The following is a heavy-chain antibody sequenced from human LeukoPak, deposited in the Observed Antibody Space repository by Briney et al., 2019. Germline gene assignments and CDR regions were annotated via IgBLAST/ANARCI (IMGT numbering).Heavy chain of an antibody. V-gene: IGHV4-59*01. CDR2: IYYSGST. Sequence: PSETLSLTCTVSGGSISSYYWSWIRQPPGKGLEWIGYIYYSGSTNYNPSLKSRVTISVDTSKNQFSLKLSSVTAADTAVYYCARDPRAQYSSSWGVFDLWGQGTLVTVSS. CDR3: ARDPRAQYSSSWGVFDL. D-gene: IGHD6-13*01. CDR1: GGSISSYY. J-gene: IGHJ4*02.